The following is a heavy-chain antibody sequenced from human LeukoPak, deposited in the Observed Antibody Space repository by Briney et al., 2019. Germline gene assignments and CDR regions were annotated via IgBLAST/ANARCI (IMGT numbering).Heavy chain of an antibody. J-gene: IGHJ4*02. CDR1: GFTFSSYA. CDR2: ISYDGSNK. CDR3: ARWLQSYFDY. V-gene: IGHV3-30*04. Sequence: GGSLRLSCAASGFTFSSYAMHWVRQAPGKGLEWGAVISYDGSNKYYADSVKGRFTISRDNSKNTLYLQMNSLRAEDTAVYYCARWLQSYFDYWGQGTLVTVSS. D-gene: IGHD5-24*01.